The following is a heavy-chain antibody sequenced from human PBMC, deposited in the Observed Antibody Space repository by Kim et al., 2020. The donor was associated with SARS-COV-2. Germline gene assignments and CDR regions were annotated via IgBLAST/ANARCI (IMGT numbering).Heavy chain of an antibody. Sequence: GGSLRLSCAASGFTFSSYGMYWVRQAPGKGLEWVVVIWYDGSNKYYADSVKGRFTISRDNSKNTLYLQMNSLRAEDTAVYYCARELYYYDSSGSWAGRYFDYWGQGNPGHRLL. V-gene: IGHV3-33*01. CDR3: ARELYYYDSSGSWAGRYFDY. CDR2: IWYDGSNK. CDR1: GFTFSSYG. J-gene: IGHJ4*02. D-gene: IGHD3-22*01.